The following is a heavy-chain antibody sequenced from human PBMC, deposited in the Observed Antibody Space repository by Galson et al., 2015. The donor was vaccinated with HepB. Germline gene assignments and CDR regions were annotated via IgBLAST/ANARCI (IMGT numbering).Heavy chain of an antibody. CDR1: GGSIRSSSYY. CDR3: ARHILDTSAFFDY. V-gene: IGHV4-39*01. Sequence: SETLSLTCTVSGGSIRSSSYYWGWIRQPPGKGLEWIGTFYYRESPYYNPSLKSRVTISEDSSKNQFSLQLTFVTAADTAVYYCARHILDTSAFFDYWGQGTLVAVSS. J-gene: IGHJ4*02. CDR2: FYYRESP. D-gene: IGHD3-10*01.